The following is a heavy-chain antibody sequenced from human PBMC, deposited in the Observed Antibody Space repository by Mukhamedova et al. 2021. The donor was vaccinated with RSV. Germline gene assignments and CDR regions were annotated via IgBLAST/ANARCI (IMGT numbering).Heavy chain of an antibody. D-gene: IGHD3-16*01. CDR3: ASGVFGGFDC. V-gene: IGHV3-15*05. Sequence: AAHVKGRFTVSRDDSENMVYLQMNSLKTEDTAVYFCASGVFGGFDCWGQGTLVTVST. J-gene: IGHJ4*02.